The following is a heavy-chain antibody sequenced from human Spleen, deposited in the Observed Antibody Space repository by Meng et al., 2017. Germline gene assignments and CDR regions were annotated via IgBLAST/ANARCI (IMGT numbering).Heavy chain of an antibody. J-gene: IGHJ1*01. V-gene: IGHV3-21*01. CDR1: GFTFSSYS. Sequence: GESLKISCAASGFTFSSYSMNWVRQAPGKGLEWVSSISSSSGYIYYADSVKGRFTISRDNAKNSLYLQMNSLRAEDTAVYYCARVRQLLVPGTEYFHHWGQGNLVTVSS. D-gene: IGHD6-13*01. CDR2: ISSSSGYI. CDR3: ARVRQLLVPGTEYFHH.